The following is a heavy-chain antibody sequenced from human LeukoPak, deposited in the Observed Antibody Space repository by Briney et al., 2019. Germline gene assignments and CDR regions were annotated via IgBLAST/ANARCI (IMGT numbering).Heavy chain of an antibody. Sequence: SETLSLTCTVSGGSMRSYHWSWIRQPPGKGLEWIGYIYYNGSTNYNPSLKSRVTISVDTSKNQFSLKLSPVTAADTAVYYCARLLYYYESSGFDYWGQGTLVTASS. CDR3: ARLLYYYESSGFDY. CDR1: GGSMRSYH. J-gene: IGHJ4*02. CDR2: IYYNGST. V-gene: IGHV4-59*08. D-gene: IGHD3-22*01.